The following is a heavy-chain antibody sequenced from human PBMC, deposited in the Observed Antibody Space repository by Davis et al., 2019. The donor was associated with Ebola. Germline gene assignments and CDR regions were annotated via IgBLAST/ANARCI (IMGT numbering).Heavy chain of an antibody. CDR2: IYYSGST. D-gene: IGHD3-22*01. J-gene: IGHJ5*02. CDR3: ARGNYYDQCFDP. V-gene: IGHV4-61*01. CDR1: GASISSGSYY. Sequence: MPSETLSLTCTVSGASISSGSYYWGWIRQPPGKGLEWIGYIYYSGSTNYNPSLKSRVTISLDTSKNQFSLKLSSVTAADTAVYYCARGNYYDQCFDPWGQGTLVTVSS.